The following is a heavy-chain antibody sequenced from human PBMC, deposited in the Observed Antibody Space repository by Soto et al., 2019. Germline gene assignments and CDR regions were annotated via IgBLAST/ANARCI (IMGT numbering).Heavy chain of an antibody. J-gene: IGHJ5*02. CDR1: GGSISSGGYS. CDR3: ARSLRFAYYYGSGSYEDDWFDP. CDR2: IYHSGST. V-gene: IGHV4-30-2*01. Sequence: TLSLTCAVSGGSISSGGYSWSWIRQPPGKGLEWIGYIYHSGSTYYNPSLKSRVTISVDRSKNQFSLKLSSVTAADTAVYYCARSLRFAYYYGSGSYEDDWFDPWGQGTLVTVSS. D-gene: IGHD3-10*01.